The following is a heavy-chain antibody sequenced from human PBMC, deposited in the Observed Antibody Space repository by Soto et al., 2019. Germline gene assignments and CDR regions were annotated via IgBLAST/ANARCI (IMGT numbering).Heavy chain of an antibody. J-gene: IGHJ4*02. CDR2: IYYSGST. CDR3: ARHYYGSGSYNDY. V-gene: IGHV4-30-4*02. CDR1: CGSISSGDCY. Sequence: TLPLTCTVYCGSISSGDCYWSWIRQPPGKGLEWIGYIYYSGSTYYNPSLKSRVTISVDTSKNQFSLKLSSVTAADTAVYYCARHYYGSGSYNDYWGPGTLVTVSS. D-gene: IGHD3-10*01.